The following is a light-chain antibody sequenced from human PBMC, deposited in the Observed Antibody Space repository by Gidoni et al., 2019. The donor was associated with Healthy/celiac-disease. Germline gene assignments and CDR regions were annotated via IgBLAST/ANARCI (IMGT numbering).Light chain of an antibody. Sequence: DIVFTQSPLSLPVTPGEPASISCRSSQSLLHSNGYNYLDWYLQKPGQSPQLLIYLGSNRAPGVPDRFSGSGSGTDFTLKISRVEAEDVGVYYCMQALHAGLTFGGXTKVEIK. J-gene: IGKJ4*01. CDR1: QSLLHSNGYNY. CDR3: MQALHAGLT. CDR2: LGS. V-gene: IGKV2-28*01.